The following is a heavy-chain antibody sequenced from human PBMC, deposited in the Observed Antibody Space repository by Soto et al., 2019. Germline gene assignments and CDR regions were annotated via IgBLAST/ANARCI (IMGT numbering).Heavy chain of an antibody. CDR3: ARLSKFYSGSGSSNNWFDP. Sequence: QVQLQQWGAGLLKPSETLSLTCAVYGGSFSGYYWSWIRQPPGKGLEWIGEINHSGSTNYNPSLKSRVTISVDTSNNQSSLKLSSVTAADTAVYYCARLSKFYSGSGSSNNWFDPWGQGTLVTVSS. CDR1: GGSFSGYY. CDR2: INHSGST. D-gene: IGHD3-10*01. J-gene: IGHJ5*02. V-gene: IGHV4-34*01.